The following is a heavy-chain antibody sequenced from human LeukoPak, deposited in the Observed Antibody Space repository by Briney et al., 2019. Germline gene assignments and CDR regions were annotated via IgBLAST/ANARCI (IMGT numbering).Heavy chain of an antibody. V-gene: IGHV1-3*01. Sequence: ASVKVSCKASGYTFSSYAMNWVRQAPGQRLEWMGWINAGNGNTKYSQRFQGRVTITRDKSTSTAYMELSSLRSEDTAVYYCARDQDYYDSSGYYYDYWGQGTLVTVSS. CDR1: GYTFSSYA. CDR3: ARDQDYYDSSGYYYDY. CDR2: INAGNGNT. D-gene: IGHD3-22*01. J-gene: IGHJ4*02.